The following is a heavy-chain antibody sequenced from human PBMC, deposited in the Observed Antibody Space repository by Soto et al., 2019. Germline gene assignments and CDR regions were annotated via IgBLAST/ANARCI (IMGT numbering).Heavy chain of an antibody. CDR3: AKDLLDYDILTGSNYYYYGMDV. D-gene: IGHD3-9*01. Sequence: GRSLRLSCAASGFTFSSYGMHWVRQAPGKGLEWVAVISYDGSNKYYADSVKGLFTISRDNSKNTLYLQMNSLRAEDTAVYYCAKDLLDYDILTGSNYYYYGMDVWGQGTTVTVSS. J-gene: IGHJ6*02. CDR1: GFTFSSYG. CDR2: ISYDGSNK. V-gene: IGHV3-30*18.